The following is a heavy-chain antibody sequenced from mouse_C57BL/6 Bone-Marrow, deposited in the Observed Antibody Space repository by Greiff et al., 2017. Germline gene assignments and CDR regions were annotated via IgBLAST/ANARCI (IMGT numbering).Heavy chain of an antibody. CDR2: IWSGGST. V-gene: IGHV2-2*01. D-gene: IGHD2-4*01. J-gene: IGHJ3*01. Sequence: VQGVESGPGLVQPSQSLSITCTVSGFSLTSYGVHWVRQSPGKGLEWLGVIWSGGSTDYNAAFISRLSISKDNSKSQIFFKMNSLQADDTAIYYCARNRLMGLRGAWFAYWGQGTLVTVSA. CDR1: GFSLTSYG. CDR3: ARNRLMGLRGAWFAY.